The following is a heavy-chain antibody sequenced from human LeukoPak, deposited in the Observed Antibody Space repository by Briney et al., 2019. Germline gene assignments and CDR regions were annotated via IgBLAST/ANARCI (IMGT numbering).Heavy chain of an antibody. Sequence: GGSLRLSCAASGFTFSDYYMSWIRQAPGKGLEWVSYISSGGSKIYYADSVKGRFTISRDNAKNSLYLQMSSLRAEDTAVYYCARRHYVAGSDYWGQGTLVTVSS. CDR1: GFTFSDYY. D-gene: IGHD6-19*01. V-gene: IGHV3-11*01. J-gene: IGHJ4*02. CDR3: ARRHYVAGSDY. CDR2: ISSGGSKI.